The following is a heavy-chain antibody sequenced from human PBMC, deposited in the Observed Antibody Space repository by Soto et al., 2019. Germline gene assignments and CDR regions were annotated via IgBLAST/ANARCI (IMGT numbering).Heavy chain of an antibody. D-gene: IGHD2-2*01. CDR3: AREDIVLVPDVYYYGLDV. Sequence: QVQLVESGGGVVQPGRSLRFSCVASGFTFTNYAMHWARQAPGKGLEWVAVISYDGSNNYADSVKGRFTISRDNSKNTLYLQMNSLRAEDTAVYYCAREDIVLVPDVYYYGLDVWGQGTTVTVSS. CDR1: GFTFTNYA. CDR2: ISYDGSN. V-gene: IGHV3-30-3*01. J-gene: IGHJ6*02.